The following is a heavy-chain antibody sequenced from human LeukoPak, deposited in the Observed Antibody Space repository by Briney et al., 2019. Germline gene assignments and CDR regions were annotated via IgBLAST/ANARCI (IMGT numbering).Heavy chain of an antibody. CDR1: GGSFSGYY. CDR2: INHSGST. D-gene: IGHD3-3*01. V-gene: IGHV4-34*01. CDR3: AGRITIFGVVTY. Sequence: SETLSLTCAVYGGSFSGYYWSWIRQPPGKGLEWIGEINHSGSTNYNPSLKSRVTISVDTSKNQFSLKLSSVTAADTAVYYCAGRITIFGVVTYWGQGTLVTVSS. J-gene: IGHJ4*02.